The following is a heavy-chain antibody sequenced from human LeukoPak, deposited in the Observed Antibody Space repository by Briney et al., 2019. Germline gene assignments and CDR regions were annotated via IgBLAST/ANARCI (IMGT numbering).Heavy chain of an antibody. D-gene: IGHD4-23*01. CDR3: ARRPDYGGTPTFDN. CDR2: IYSDTST. Sequence: GGSLRLSCAASGLTVSYNYMSWVRQAPGKGLEWVSVIYSDTSTYYADSVKGRFIISRDNSKNSVYLQMNSLRAEDTAVYFCARRPDYGGTPTFDNWGQGSLVTVSS. CDR1: GLTVSYNY. J-gene: IGHJ4*02. V-gene: IGHV3-66*01.